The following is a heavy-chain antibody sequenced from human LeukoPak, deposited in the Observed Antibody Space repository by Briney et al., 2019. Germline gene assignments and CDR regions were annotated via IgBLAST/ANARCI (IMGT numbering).Heavy chain of an antibody. CDR1: GGSIFSGDYY. CDR2: IYYNGTT. CDR3: ARGDYNDGAGYLDH. Sequence: PSETLSLTCTVSGGSIFSGDYYWNWIRQPPGKGLEWIGYIYYNGTTYYNPSLESRVTISVDTSKNQFSLKLSSVTAADTAVYYCARGDYNDGAGYLDHWGQGTLAPVSS. D-gene: IGHD3-22*01. V-gene: IGHV4-30-4*01. J-gene: IGHJ5*02.